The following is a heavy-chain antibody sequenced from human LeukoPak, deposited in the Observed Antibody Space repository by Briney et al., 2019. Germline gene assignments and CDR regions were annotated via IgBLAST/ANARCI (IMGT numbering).Heavy chain of an antibody. V-gene: IGHV3-13*01. CDR3: TRESGGYGMDV. CDR1: GFTFSTYD. J-gene: IGHJ6*02. D-gene: IGHD2-15*01. Sequence: GGSLRLSCAASGFTFSTYDMHWVRRVTGKGPEWVSGIGSGGDTHYAGSVKGRFTNSRENAKNSFYLQMNSLRVGDTAVYYCTRESGGYGMDVWGQGTTVIVSS. CDR2: IGSGGDT.